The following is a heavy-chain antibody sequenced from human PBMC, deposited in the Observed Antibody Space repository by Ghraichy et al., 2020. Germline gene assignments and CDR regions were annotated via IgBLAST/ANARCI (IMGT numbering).Heavy chain of an antibody. CDR1: GFTVSSNY. CDR3: ARGASGGVGATGY. Sequence: GGSLRLSCAASGFTVSSNYMSWVRQAPGKGLEWVSVIYSGGSTYYADSVKGRFTISRDNSKNTLYLQMNSLRAEDTAVYYCARGASGGVGATGYWGQGTLVTVSS. CDR2: IYSGGST. V-gene: IGHV3-53*01. J-gene: IGHJ4*02. D-gene: IGHD1-26*01.